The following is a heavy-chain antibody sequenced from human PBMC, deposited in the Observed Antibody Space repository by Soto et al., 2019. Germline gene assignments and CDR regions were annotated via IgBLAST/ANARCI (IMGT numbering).Heavy chain of an antibody. CDR3: ARGKWITSDWGPTRENYYEMDV. CDR2: INTYNGNT. V-gene: IGHV1-18*01. Sequence: ASVKVSCKTSGYTFSDYGVSWVREAPGQGLEWMGWINTYNGNTKYQQKFQGRVTLTTDASTRTVFLELTSLKFDDAAVYYCARGKWITSDWGPTRENYYEMDVWGQGTTVTVSS. J-gene: IGHJ6*02. CDR1: GYTFSDYG. D-gene: IGHD7-27*01.